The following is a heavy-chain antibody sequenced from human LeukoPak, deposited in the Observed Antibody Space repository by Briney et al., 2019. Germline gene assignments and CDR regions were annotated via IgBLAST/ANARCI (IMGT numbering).Heavy chain of an antibody. CDR2: INPSGGST. J-gene: IGHJ4*02. CDR3: ARGSTIFGVVIIEGDFDY. D-gene: IGHD3-3*01. CDR1: GYTFTSYG. V-gene: IGHV1-46*01. Sequence: ASVKVSCKASGYTFTSYGISWVRQAPGQGLEWMGIINPSGGSTSYAQKFQGRVTMTRDTSTSTVYMELSSLRSEDTAVYYCARGSTIFGVVIIEGDFDYWGQGTLVTVSS.